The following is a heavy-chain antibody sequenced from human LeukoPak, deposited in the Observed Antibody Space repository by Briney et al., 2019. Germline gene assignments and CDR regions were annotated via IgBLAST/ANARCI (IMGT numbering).Heavy chain of an antibody. CDR2: ISSSGNTI. V-gene: IGHV3-48*04. Sequence: PGGSLRLSCAASGFTFSSYSMNWVRQAPGKGLEWDSYISSSGNTIDYADSVKGRFTISRDNAKNSLYLQMVSLRAEDTAVYYCARLRGYSYGYGDYWGQGTLVTVSS. D-gene: IGHD5-18*01. J-gene: IGHJ4*02. CDR1: GFTFSSYS. CDR3: ARLRGYSYGYGDY.